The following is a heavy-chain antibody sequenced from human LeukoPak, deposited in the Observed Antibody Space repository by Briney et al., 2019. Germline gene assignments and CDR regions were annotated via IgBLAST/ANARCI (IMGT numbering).Heavy chain of an antibody. CDR3: ARDPTRYASTTVVASNFDY. D-gene: IGHD4-23*01. V-gene: IGHV3-7*01. Sequence: GGSLRLSCAASGSTFSSYWMSWVRQAPGKGLEWVANIKQDGSEKYYVDSVKGRFTISRDNAKNSLYLQMNSLRDEDTAVYYCARDPTRYASTTVVASNFDYWGQGTLVTVSS. CDR2: IKQDGSEK. J-gene: IGHJ4*02. CDR1: GSTFSSYW.